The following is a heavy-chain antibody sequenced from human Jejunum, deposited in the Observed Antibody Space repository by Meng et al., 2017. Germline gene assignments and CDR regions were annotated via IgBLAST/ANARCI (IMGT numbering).Heavy chain of an antibody. CDR2: IKRKSDGETI. J-gene: IGHJ3*01. CDR1: GFTFINSW. D-gene: IGHD3/OR15-3a*01. Sequence: GGSLKISCAVSGFTFINSWMSWVRQVPGKGLEWVGRIKRKSDGETIDYAAPVKGRFTISRDDSKNTLFLEMSSLKTEDTAVYYCGTGSAFDYWGQGTMVTVSS. CDR3: GTGSAFDY. V-gene: IGHV3-15*01.